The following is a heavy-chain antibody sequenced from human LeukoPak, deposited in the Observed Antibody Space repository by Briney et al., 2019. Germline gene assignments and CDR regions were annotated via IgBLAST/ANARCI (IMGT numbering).Heavy chain of an antibody. CDR2: INHSGST. CDR1: GGSFSGYY. V-gene: IGHV4-34*01. D-gene: IGHD1-26*01. Sequence: SETLSLTCAVYGGSFSGYYLSWIRQPPGKGLEWIGEINHSGSTNYNPSLKSRVTISVDTSKNQFSLKLSSVTAADTAVYYCARERYSGSYFSSDHAFDIWGQGTMVTVSS. J-gene: IGHJ3*02. CDR3: ARERYSGSYFSSDHAFDI.